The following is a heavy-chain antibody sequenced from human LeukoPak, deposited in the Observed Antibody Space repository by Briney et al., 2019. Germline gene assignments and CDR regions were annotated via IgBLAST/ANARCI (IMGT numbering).Heavy chain of an antibody. CDR2: IIPIFGTA. CDR3: ARDLHGGGDSSGYYYVNWFDP. Sequence: SVKVSCKASGGTFSSYAISWVRQAPGQGLEWMGGIIPIFGTANYAQKFQGRVTITADESTSTAYMELSSLRSEDTAVYYCARDLHGGGDSSGYYYVNWFDPWGQGTLVTVSS. V-gene: IGHV1-69*01. D-gene: IGHD3-22*01. J-gene: IGHJ5*02. CDR1: GGTFSSYA.